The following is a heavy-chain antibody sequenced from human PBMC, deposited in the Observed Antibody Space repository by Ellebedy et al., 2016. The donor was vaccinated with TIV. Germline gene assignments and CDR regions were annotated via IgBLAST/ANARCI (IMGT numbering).Heavy chain of an antibody. CDR3: AKPMGPGGRFDAFDI. D-gene: IGHD3-16*01. Sequence: GGSLRLXXAASGFTFSNYAMSWVRQAPGKGLEWVSAITGIGTSTYYADSVKGRFTISRDNSKNTLSQQMNSLRADDTAIYYCAKPMGPGGRFDAFDIWGQGTLVTVSS. J-gene: IGHJ3*02. CDR1: GFTFSNYA. CDR2: ITGIGTST. V-gene: IGHV3-23*01.